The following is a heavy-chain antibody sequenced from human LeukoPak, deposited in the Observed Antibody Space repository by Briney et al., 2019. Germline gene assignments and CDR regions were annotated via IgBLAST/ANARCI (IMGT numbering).Heavy chain of an antibody. Sequence: SEALSLTCTVSGGSISTYYWNWIRQPPGKGLEWIGYISNSGITTYNPSLKSRVTISVDSSKSQFSLKLNSVTAADTAVYYCARSGGYSSSWSLWGQGTLVTVSS. CDR3: ARSGGYSSSWSL. V-gene: IGHV4-59*01. D-gene: IGHD6-13*01. CDR1: GGSISTYY. CDR2: ISNSGIT. J-gene: IGHJ4*02.